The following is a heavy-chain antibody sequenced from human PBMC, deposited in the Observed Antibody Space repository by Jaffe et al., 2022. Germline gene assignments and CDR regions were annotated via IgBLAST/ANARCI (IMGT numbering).Heavy chain of an antibody. V-gene: IGHV1-2*02. J-gene: IGHJ4*02. CDR1: GYTFTGYY. CDR2: INPNSGGT. Sequence: QVQLVQSGAEVKKPGASVKVSCKASGYTFTGYYMHWVRQAPGQGLEWMGWINPNSGGTNYAQKFQGRVTMTRDTSISTAYMELSRLRSDDTAVYYCARAAPRSWNHDVNDYWGQGTLVTVSS. CDR3: ARAAPRSWNHDVNDY. D-gene: IGHD1-1*01.